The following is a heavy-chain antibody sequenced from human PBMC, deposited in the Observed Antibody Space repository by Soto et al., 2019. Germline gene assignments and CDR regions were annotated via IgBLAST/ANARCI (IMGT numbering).Heavy chain of an antibody. Sequence: SETLSLTCTVSGGSISSYYWSWIRQPPGKGLEWIGNIYYSGSTNYNPSLKSRVTISVDTSKNQFSLKLTSVTAADTAVYYCARSQGDYLSWFDPWGQGTLVTVSS. D-gene: IGHD4-17*01. CDR1: GGSISSYY. CDR3: ARSQGDYLSWFDP. V-gene: IGHV4-59*01. CDR2: IYYSGST. J-gene: IGHJ5*02.